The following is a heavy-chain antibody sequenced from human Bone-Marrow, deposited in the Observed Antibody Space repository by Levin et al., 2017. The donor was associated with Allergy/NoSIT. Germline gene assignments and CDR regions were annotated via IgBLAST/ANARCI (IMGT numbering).Heavy chain of an antibody. D-gene: IGHD3-10*01. Sequence: GESLKISCAASGFTFSSYAMSWVRQAPGKGLEWVSGISGSGGSTYYADSVKGRFTISRDNSKNTLYLQMNSLRAEDTAVYYCAKATYYYGSGSMDVWGQGTTVTVSS. V-gene: IGHV3-23*01. CDR3: AKATYYYGSGSMDV. CDR1: GFTFSSYA. CDR2: ISGSGGST. J-gene: IGHJ6*02.